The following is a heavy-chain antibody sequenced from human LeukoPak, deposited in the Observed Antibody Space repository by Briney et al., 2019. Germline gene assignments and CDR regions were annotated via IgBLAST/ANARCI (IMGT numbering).Heavy chain of an antibody. D-gene: IGHD6-13*01. J-gene: IGHJ5*02. CDR1: GGSISSSSYY. CDR2: IYYSGST. CDR3: ARSMRQLAAGWFDP. Sequence: SETLSLTCTVSGGSISSSSYYWGWIRQPPGKGLEWIGSIYYSGSTYYNPSLKSRVTISVDTSKNQFSLKLSSVTAADTAVYYCARSMRQLAAGWFDPWGQGTLVTVSS. V-gene: IGHV4-39*07.